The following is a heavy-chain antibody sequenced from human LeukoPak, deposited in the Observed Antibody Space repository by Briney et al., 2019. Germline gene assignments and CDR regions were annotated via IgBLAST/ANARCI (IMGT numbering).Heavy chain of an antibody. CDR2: IRYDGSNK. Sequence: GGSLRLSCVASGFSFSSYGMHWVRQAPGRGLEWVAFIRYDGSNKYYVDSVKGRFTISKDNSKNTLYLQMNSLRAEDTAVYYCAKGIAAAGTFDYWGQGTLVTVSS. CDR3: AKGIAAAGTFDY. V-gene: IGHV3-30*02. J-gene: IGHJ4*02. D-gene: IGHD6-13*01. CDR1: GFSFSSYG.